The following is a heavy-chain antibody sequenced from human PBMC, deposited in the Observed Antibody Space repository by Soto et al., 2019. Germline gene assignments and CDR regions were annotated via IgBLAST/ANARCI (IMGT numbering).Heavy chain of an antibody. J-gene: IGHJ4*02. CDR1: GGSISSYY. CDR2: IYYSGST. D-gene: IGHD3-3*01. V-gene: IGHV4-59*01. CDR3: ARACFSSVWSEAYYFDY. Sequence: SETLSLTCTVSGGSISSYYWSWIRQPPGKGLEWIGYIYYSGSTNYNPSLKSRVTISVDTSKNQFSLKLSSVTAADTAVHYCARACFSSVWSEAYYFDYWGQGTLVTVSS.